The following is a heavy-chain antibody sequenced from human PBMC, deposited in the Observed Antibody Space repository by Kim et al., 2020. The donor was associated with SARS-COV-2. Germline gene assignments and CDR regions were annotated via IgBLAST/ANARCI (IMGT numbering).Heavy chain of an antibody. J-gene: IGHJ4*02. D-gene: IGHD4-17*01. CDR1: GGSFSGYY. V-gene: IGHV4-34*01. CDR2: INHSGST. Sequence: SETLSLTCAVYGGSFSGYYWSWIRQPPGKGLEWIGEINHSGSTNYNPSLKSRVTISVDTSKNQFSLKLSSVTAADTAVYYCARGGWATVATRYEFDYWGQGTLVTVSS. CDR3: ARGGWATVATRYEFDY.